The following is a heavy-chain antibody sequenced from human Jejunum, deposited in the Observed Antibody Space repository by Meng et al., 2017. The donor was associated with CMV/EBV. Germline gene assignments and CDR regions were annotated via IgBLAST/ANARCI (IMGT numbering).Heavy chain of an antibody. Sequence: HLHRQEPGPGLVKPSETLSRTCTAAGGSVNRNTYYWGWIRQPPGKSLEWIGTIFDSGSAFYNPSLQSRVSVSIDMSRNQLSLSLSSVTAADTAVYYCVRDHGSSSWFFYWGQGTLVTVSS. V-gene: IGHV4-39*07. D-gene: IGHD6-13*01. CDR1: GGSVNRNTYY. CDR3: VRDHGSSSWFFY. J-gene: IGHJ4*02. CDR2: IFDSGSA.